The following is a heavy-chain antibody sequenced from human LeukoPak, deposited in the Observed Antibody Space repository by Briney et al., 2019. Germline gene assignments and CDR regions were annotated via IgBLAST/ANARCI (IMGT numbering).Heavy chain of an antibody. CDR3: AKDGTGGGHIVVVTAIPFDY. V-gene: IGHV3-23*01. J-gene: IGHJ4*02. CDR2: ISGSGGST. Sequence: PGGSLTLSCAASGFTFSSYAMSWVRQAPGKGLEWVSAISGSGGSTYYADSVKGRFTISRDKSKNTLYLQMNSLRAEDTAVYYCAKDGTGGGHIVVVTAIPFDYWGQGTLVTVSS. CDR1: GFTFSSYA. D-gene: IGHD2-21*02.